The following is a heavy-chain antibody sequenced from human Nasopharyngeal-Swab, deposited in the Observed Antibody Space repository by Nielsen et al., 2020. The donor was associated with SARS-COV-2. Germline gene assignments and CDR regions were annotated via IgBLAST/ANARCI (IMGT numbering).Heavy chain of an antibody. V-gene: IGHV3-74*01. CDR3: ARESRSSWYGDYYYGMDV. CDR2: INSDGSST. Sequence: WIRQPPGKGLVWVSRINSDGSSTSYADSVKGRFTISRDNAKNTLYLQMNSLRAEDTAVYYCARESRSSWYGDYYYGMDVWGQGTTVTDSS. D-gene: IGHD6-13*01. J-gene: IGHJ6*02.